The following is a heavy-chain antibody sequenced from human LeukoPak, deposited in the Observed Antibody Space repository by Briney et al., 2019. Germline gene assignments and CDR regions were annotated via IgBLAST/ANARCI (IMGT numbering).Heavy chain of an antibody. CDR3: ARLLRDTRSGFALDY. J-gene: IGHJ4*02. Sequence: PSETLSLTCTVSGGSTSSRNLYWGWIRQPPGTGLEWIGGIDYSGNTYYKSSLESRVTISIDTSKNQFSLKLRSVTAADTAVYYCARLLRDTRSGFALDYWGQGTLVTVSS. V-gene: IGHV4-39*01. D-gene: IGHD2-2*01. CDR2: IDYSGNT. CDR1: GGSTSSRNLY.